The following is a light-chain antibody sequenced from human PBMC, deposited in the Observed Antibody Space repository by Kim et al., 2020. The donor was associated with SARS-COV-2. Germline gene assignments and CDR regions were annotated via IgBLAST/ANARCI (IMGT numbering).Light chain of an antibody. CDR2: EVN. J-gene: IGLJ1*01. Sequence: QSVTISCTGTSSDVGAYKYVSWYQQPPGKAPKLMIYEVNGRPSGVPDRFSGSKSGNTASLTVSGLQAEDEADYYCSSYAGTSGYVFGTGTKVTVL. CDR3: SSYAGTSGYV. V-gene: IGLV2-8*01. CDR1: SSDVGAYKY.